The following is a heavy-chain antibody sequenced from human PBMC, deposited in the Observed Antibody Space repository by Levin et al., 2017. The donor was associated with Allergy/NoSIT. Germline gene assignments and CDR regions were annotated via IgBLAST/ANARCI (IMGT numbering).Heavy chain of an antibody. CDR1: GGSTSTSNYY. Sequence: ASETLSLTYTVSGGSTSTSNYYWGWIRQPPGKGLEWIGSVYYSGSIYYNPSLQSRVSIYIDTSKNQFSLKLTSVTAADTAIYYCAREGVTTKQNWFDPWGQGTLVTVSS. D-gene: IGHD2-21*02. CDR3: AREGVTTKQNWFDP. V-gene: IGHV4-39*02. CDR2: VYYSGSI. J-gene: IGHJ5*02.